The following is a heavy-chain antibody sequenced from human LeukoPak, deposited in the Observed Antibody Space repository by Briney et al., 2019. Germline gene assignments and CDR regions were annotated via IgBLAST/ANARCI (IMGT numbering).Heavy chain of an antibody. CDR2: VGGGDDI. J-gene: IGHJ4*02. CDR3: AEDATPRNSICDHFDS. Sequence: GGSLRLSCAAPGVTFNIYGMSWGREAPGEGLGWGASVGGGDDIDYAEAVKCRFAVSRADATNTVYLQRNSLVGEDTAIYFSAEDATPRNSICDHFDSWGQGTLVTVSS. V-gene: IGHV3-23*01. D-gene: IGHD1-7*01. CDR1: GVTFNIYG.